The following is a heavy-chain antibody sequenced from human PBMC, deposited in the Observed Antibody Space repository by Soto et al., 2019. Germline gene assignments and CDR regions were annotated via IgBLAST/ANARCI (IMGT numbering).Heavy chain of an antibody. CDR1: GYSFTNSW. CDR2: INPGSSDA. J-gene: IGHJ6*04. D-gene: IGHD2-15*01. Sequence: ETLMISCKGCGYSFTNSWNGWVRQLPGKGLEWMGIINPGSSDARYSPSFQGQVTIPADKSITTAYLQWSSLKASDTAMHYCARLGLTRYCHSASCLSMDVWGEVTTVTDSS. CDR3: ARLGLTRYCHSASCLSMDV. V-gene: IGHV5-51*01.